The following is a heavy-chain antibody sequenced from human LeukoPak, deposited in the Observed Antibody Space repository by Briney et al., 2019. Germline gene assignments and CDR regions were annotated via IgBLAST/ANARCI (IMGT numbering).Heavy chain of an antibody. CDR1: GFTFSSHW. Sequence: GGSLRLSCTASGFTFSSHWMHWVRQAPGKGLVWVSRINSDGSSISYADSVKGRFTISRDNSKNTLYLQMNSLRAEDTAVYYCAKSSGDYEPFSAYYFDYWGQGTLVTVSS. V-gene: IGHV3-74*01. J-gene: IGHJ4*02. CDR3: AKSSGDYEPFSAYYFDY. D-gene: IGHD4-17*01. CDR2: INSDGSSI.